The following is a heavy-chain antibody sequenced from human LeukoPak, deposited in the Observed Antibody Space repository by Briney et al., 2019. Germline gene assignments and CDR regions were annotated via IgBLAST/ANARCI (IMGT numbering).Heavy chain of an antibody. CDR3: VRASYGSGSYYNDY. V-gene: IGHV3-30*02. D-gene: IGHD3-10*01. CDR1: GFTFSSHG. CDR2: IRYDGSDK. Sequence: GGSLRLSCAASGFTFSSHGMHWVRQAPGKGLERVAFIRYDGSDKYYADSVKGRFTISRDNSKNTVYLQMNSLRTEDTTVYYCVRASYGSGSYYNDYWGQGTLVTVSS. J-gene: IGHJ4*02.